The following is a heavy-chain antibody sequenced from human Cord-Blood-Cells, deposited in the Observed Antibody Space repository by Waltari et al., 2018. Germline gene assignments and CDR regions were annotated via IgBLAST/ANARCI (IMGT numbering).Heavy chain of an antibody. CDR1: GFTFSSYA. CDR2: ISGSGGST. V-gene: IGHV3-23*04. Sequence: EVQLVESGGGLVQPGGSLSLSCAASGFTFSSYAMSWVRQAPGKGLAWVSAISGSGGSTYYADSGKGRFTISRDNSKNTLYLQMNSLRAEDTAVYYCAKVYSGSSYFDYWGQGTLVTVSS. D-gene: IGHD1-26*01. J-gene: IGHJ4*02. CDR3: AKVYSGSSYFDY.